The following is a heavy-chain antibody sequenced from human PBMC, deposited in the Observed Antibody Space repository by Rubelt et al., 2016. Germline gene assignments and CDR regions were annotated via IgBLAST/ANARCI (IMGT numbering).Heavy chain of an antibody. CDR3: ARESYSSSCLDY. J-gene: IGHJ4*02. Sequence: AASGFTFSSYAMHWVRQAPGKGLEWVAVISYDGSNKYYADSVKGRFTISRDNSKNTLYLQMNSLRAEDTAVYYCARESYSSSCLDYWGQGTLVTVSS. CDR2: ISYDGSNK. CDR1: GFTFSSYA. V-gene: IGHV3-30*04. D-gene: IGHD6-13*01.